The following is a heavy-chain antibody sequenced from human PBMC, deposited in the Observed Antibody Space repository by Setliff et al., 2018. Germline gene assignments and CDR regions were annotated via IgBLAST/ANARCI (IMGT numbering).Heavy chain of an antibody. Sequence: GGSLRLSCAASGFTFSNYWMSWVRQAPGKGLEWVANIKQDGSEKYYVDSVKGRFTISRNNAKNSLYLQMNSLRAEDTAVYYCARDGGEYWGQGTLVTVSS. CDR1: GFTFSNYW. V-gene: IGHV3-7*01. CDR3: ARDGGEY. CDR2: IKQDGSEK. D-gene: IGHD3-16*01. J-gene: IGHJ4*02.